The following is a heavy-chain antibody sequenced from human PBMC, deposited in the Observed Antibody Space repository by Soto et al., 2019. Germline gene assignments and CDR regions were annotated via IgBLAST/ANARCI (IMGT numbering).Heavy chain of an antibody. Sequence: PGGSLRLSCVASGFTFSRSWMSWVRQAPGKGLEWVANIREDGGGKNYVDSVEGRFTISRDNAKNTLYLQMKSLRAEDTAVYYCAKDVSAQWFGDNPFDYWGQGTLVTVSS. D-gene: IGHD3-10*01. CDR3: AKDVSAQWFGDNPFDY. J-gene: IGHJ4*02. CDR1: GFTFSRSW. V-gene: IGHV3-7*03. CDR2: IREDGGGK.